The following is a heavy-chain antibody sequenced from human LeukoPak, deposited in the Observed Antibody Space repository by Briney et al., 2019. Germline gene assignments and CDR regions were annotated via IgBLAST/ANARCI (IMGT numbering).Heavy chain of an antibody. CDR2: IIPIFGAA. J-gene: IGHJ4*02. V-gene: IGHV1-69*13. Sequence: ASVKVSCKASGGTFSSYAISWVRQAPGQGLEWMGGIIPIFGAANYAQKFQGRVTITADESTSTAYMELSSLRSEDTAVYYCARTFTAVYCSGGSCYSGLLDYWGQGTLVTVSS. D-gene: IGHD2-15*01. CDR3: ARTFTAVYCSGGSCYSGLLDY. CDR1: GGTFSSYA.